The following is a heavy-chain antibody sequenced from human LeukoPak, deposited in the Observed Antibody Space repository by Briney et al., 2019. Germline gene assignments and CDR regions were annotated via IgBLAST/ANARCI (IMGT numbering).Heavy chain of an antibody. Sequence: GGSLRLSCTASGFTFTDYYVSWIRQAPGKGPKWLSYISPSGTTIFYAASVKGRFTISRDNAKNSLYLQMNSLRAEDTAVYHCARDARGAFGVWGQGTMVSVSS. J-gene: IGHJ3*01. D-gene: IGHD3-10*01. CDR1: GFTFTDYY. V-gene: IGHV3-11*01. CDR3: ARDARGAFGV. CDR2: ISPSGTTI.